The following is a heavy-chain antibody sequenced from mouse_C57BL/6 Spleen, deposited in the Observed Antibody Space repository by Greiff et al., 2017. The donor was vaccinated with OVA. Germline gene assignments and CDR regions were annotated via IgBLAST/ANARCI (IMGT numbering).Heavy chain of an antibody. D-gene: IGHD1-1*01. V-gene: IGHV5-17*01. Sequence: EVMLVESGGGLVKPGGSLTLSCAASGFTFSDYGMHWVRQAPEKGLEWVAYISSGSSTIYYADTVKGRFTISRDNAKNTLFLQMTSLRSEDTAMYYCARIYYGSSDWGQGTTLTVSS. CDR2: ISSGSSTI. J-gene: IGHJ2*01. CDR3: ARIYYGSSD. CDR1: GFTFSDYG.